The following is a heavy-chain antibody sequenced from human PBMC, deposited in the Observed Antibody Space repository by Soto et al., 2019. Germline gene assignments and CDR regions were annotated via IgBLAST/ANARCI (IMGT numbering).Heavy chain of an antibody. V-gene: IGHV3-72*01. CDR1: GFTFSDHH. Sequence: EVQLVESGGGLVQPGGSLRLSCSASGFTFSDHHMDWVRQAPGKGLEWVGRIRNKANSYSTDYVESVKGRFTISRDDSTNSLYLQTNSLKTEDTAVYYCAARITGSPPPDGGYWGQGTLVTVSS. CDR2: IRNKANSYST. J-gene: IGHJ4*02. CDR3: AARITGSPPPDGGY. D-gene: IGHD1-20*01.